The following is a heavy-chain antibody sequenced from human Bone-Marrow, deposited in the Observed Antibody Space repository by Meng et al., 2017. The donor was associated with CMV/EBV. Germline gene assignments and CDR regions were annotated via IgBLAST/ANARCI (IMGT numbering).Heavy chain of an antibody. CDR2: IYYSGST. V-gene: IGHV4-39*07. CDR1: GGSISSSSYY. D-gene: IGHD2-2*01. J-gene: IGHJ4*02. CDR3: ARDPELFAEVVPAARD. Sequence: SETLSLTCTVSGGSISSSSYYWGWIRQPPGKGLEWIGSIYYSGSTYYNPSLKSRVTISVDTSKNQFSLKLSSVTAADTAVYYCARDPELFAEVVPAARDWGQGTLVTVSS.